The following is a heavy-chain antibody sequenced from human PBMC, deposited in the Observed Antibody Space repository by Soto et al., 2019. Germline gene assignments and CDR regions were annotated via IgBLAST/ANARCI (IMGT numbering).Heavy chain of an antibody. J-gene: IGHJ4*02. CDR1: SDSSSSYY. CDR3: ARMGDYGSFDY. CDR2: IFYSGTT. Sequence: SETLSLTCTVSSDSSSSYYWNWIRQPPGRGLEWIGYIFYSGTTNYSPSLKSRVTMSVDRSKNQISLKLGSVTAADTAVYYCARMGDYGSFDYWGQGTLVTAPQ. V-gene: IGHV4-59*01. D-gene: IGHD4-17*01.